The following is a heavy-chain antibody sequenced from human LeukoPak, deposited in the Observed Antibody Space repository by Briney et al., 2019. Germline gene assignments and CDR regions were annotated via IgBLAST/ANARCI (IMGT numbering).Heavy chain of an antibody. V-gene: IGHV3-53*01. CDR1: GFTVSSNY. D-gene: IGHD3-22*01. CDR2: IYSGGST. Sequence: GGSLRLSCGASGFTVSSNYMSWVRQAPGKGLEWVSVIYSGGSTYYADSVKGRFTISRDNSKNTLYLQMNSLRAEDTAVYYCASAVVVKPHDYYYYGMDVWGQGTTVTVSS. J-gene: IGHJ6*02. CDR3: ASAVVVKPHDYYYYGMDV.